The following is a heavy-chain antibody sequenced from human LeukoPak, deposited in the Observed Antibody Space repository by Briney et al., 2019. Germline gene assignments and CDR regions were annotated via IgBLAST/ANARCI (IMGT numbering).Heavy chain of an antibody. CDR2: ISYDGSNK. V-gene: IGHV3-30-3*01. CDR1: GFTFSSYA. CDR3: ARLLGATGGDY. D-gene: IGHD1-26*01. J-gene: IGHJ4*02. Sequence: GGSLRLSCAASGFTFSSYAMHWVRQAPGKGLEWVAVISYDGSNKYYADSVKGRFTISRDNSKNTLYLQMNSLRAEDTAVYYCARLLGATGGDYWGQGTLVTVSS.